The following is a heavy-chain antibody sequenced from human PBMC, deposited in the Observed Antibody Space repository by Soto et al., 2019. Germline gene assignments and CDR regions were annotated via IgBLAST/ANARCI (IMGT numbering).Heavy chain of an antibody. J-gene: IGHJ4*02. CDR3: ARVRGGSYFPFDF. D-gene: IGHD1-26*01. Sequence: QVHLVQSGAEVKKPGSSVKVSCKTSGGTFSDSAINWLRQTPGQGLEWMGGLVPMFRTANYAPNLQGRVSITADEATSTVFMELSSLTFEDTAVYYCARVRGGSYFPFDFWGQGTLVTVSS. CDR1: GGTFSDSA. V-gene: IGHV1-69*12. CDR2: LVPMFRTA.